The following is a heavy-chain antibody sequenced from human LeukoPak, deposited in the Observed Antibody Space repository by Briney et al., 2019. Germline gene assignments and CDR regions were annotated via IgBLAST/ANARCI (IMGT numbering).Heavy chain of an antibody. Sequence: PSETLSLTCAVSGGSISSSAWWSWVRPPPGKGLDRIGEVYHSGSTNYNSFLKRRVTISVDKSKNQFALKLTSATAADTAVYYCARDLGSSWFEPLDYWGQGILVIVSS. V-gene: IGHV4-4*02. CDR2: VYHSGST. CDR3: ARDLGSSWFEPLDY. CDR1: GGSISSSAW. D-gene: IGHD6-13*01. J-gene: IGHJ4*02.